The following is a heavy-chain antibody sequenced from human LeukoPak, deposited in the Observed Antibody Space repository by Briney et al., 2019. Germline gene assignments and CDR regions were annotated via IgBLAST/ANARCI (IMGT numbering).Heavy chain of an antibody. J-gene: IGHJ3*02. D-gene: IGHD5-18*01. V-gene: IGHV3-21*01. CDR3: ARDLVDTAMADLEGAFDI. CDR2: ISSSSSYI. CDR1: GFTFSSHS. Sequence: GSLRLSCSASGFTFSSHSMNWVRQAPGKGLEWVPSISSSSSYIYYADSVKGRFTISRDNAKNSLYLQMNSLRAEDTAVYYCARDLVDTAMADLEGAFDIWGQGTMVTVSS.